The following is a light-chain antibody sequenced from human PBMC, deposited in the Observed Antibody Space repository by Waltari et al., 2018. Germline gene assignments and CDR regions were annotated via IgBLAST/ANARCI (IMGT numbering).Light chain of an antibody. CDR3: QQRSNLVT. CDR2: NAS. Sequence: EIVLTQSPATLSLSPGERATLSCRASQSVSSNLAWYQQEPRQAPRLLIYNASNRATGIPVRFSGSGSGTDFILTISSLEPEDFAVYYCQQRSNLVTFGGGTKVEIK. V-gene: IGKV3-11*01. CDR1: QSVSSN. J-gene: IGKJ4*01.